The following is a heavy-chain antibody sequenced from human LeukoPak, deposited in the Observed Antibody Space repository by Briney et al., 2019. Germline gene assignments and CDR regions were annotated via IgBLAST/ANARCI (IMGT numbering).Heavy chain of an antibody. Sequence: ASVKVSCKASGYTSTSYAMHWVRQAPGQRLEWMGWINAGNGNTKYSQKFQGRVTITRDTSASTAYMELSSLRSEDTAVYYCARDSEIAAAGTGTFDYWGQGTLVTVSS. CDR2: INAGNGNT. CDR3: ARDSEIAAAGTGTFDY. V-gene: IGHV1-3*01. CDR1: GYTSTSYA. J-gene: IGHJ4*02. D-gene: IGHD6-13*01.